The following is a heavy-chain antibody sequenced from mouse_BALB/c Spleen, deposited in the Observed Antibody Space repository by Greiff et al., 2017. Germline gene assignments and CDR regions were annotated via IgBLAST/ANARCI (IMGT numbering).Heavy chain of an antibody. CDR2: ISSGGSYT. Sequence: EVMLVESGGGLVKPGGSLKLSCAASGFTFSSYAMSWVRQSPEKRLEWVAEISSGGSYTYYPDTVTGRFTISRDNAKNTLYLEMSSLRSEDTAMYYCARDRGITTKGVYGAMDYWGQGTSVTVSS. CDR3: ARDRGITTKGVYGAMDY. J-gene: IGHJ4*01. V-gene: IGHV5-9-4*01. D-gene: IGHD2-4*01. CDR1: GFTFSSYA.